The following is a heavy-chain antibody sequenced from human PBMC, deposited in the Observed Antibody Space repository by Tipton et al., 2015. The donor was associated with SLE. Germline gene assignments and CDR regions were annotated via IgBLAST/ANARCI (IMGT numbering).Heavy chain of an antibody. D-gene: IGHD6-25*01. Sequence: SLRLSCAASGGTFSAYWMHWVRQAPGKGLVWVSRISRGGSSTRYADFVKGRFTISRDNAKNTLYLQMNSLRAEDTAVYYCAREVVAPATISDYYGMDVWGQGTTVTVSS. CDR2: ISRGGSST. CDR1: GGTFSAYW. V-gene: IGHV3-74*01. CDR3: AREVVAPATISDYYGMDV. J-gene: IGHJ6*02.